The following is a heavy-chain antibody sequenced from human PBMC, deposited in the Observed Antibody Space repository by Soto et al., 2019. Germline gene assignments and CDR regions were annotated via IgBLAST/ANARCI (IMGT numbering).Heavy chain of an antibody. J-gene: IGHJ6*02. D-gene: IGHD2-2*01. CDR1: NASVNSGYYY. CDR3: GGVYTSSYYPSIYYYGLDV. V-gene: IGHV4-61*01. Sequence: QVHLQQSGPGLVKPSETLSLTCTVSNASVNSGYYYWSWFRQSPGKGLEWIGYYYHGGKTDYNPSLKSRVTISVAASKNQFLLKVNSVTAADTAVYYCGGVYTSSYYPSIYYYGLDVCGQGTAVSVS. CDR2: YYHGGKT.